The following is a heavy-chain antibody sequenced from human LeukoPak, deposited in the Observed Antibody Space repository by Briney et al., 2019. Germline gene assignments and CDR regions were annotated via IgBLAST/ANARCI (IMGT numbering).Heavy chain of an antibody. Sequence: SETLSLTCTVSGGSISGYYWSWIRQPPGKGLEWIGYIFSSGSTNYNPSLKSRVTISEDTSVNQFSLKLSSVTAADTAVYYCARHYYDRSDSHSFDYWGQGTLVTVSS. CDR1: GGSISGYY. D-gene: IGHD3-22*01. J-gene: IGHJ4*02. V-gene: IGHV4-59*08. CDR2: IFSSGST. CDR3: ARHYYDRSDSHSFDY.